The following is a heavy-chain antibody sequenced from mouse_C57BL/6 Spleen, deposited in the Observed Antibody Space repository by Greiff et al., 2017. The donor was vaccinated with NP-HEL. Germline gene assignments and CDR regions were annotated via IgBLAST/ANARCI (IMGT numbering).Heavy chain of an antibody. CDR2: ILPGSGST. J-gene: IGHJ4*01. CDR1: GYTFTGYW. D-gene: IGHD1-1*01. CDR3: ARGSFITTVVAPISDAMDY. Sequence: VQLVESGAELMKPGASVKLSCKATGYTFTGYWIEWVKQRPGHGLEWIGEILPGSGSTNYNEKFKGKATFTADTSSNTAYMQLSSLTTEDSAIYYCARGSFITTVVAPISDAMDYWGQGTSVTVSS. V-gene: IGHV1-9*01.